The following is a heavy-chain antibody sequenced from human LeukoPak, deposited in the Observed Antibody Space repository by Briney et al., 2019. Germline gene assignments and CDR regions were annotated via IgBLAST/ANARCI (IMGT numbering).Heavy chain of an antibody. CDR1: GGSISSSSYY. CDR2: IYYSGST. D-gene: IGHD6-13*01. CDR3: ASPIAAAGRGGDY. V-gene: IGHV4-39*01. Sequence: SETLSLTCTVSGGSISSSSYYWGWLRQPPGKGLEWIGSIYYSGSTYYNPSLKRRATISVDTSKNWFALKLSSVTAADTGVYYCASPIAAAGRGGDYWGQGTLVTVSS. J-gene: IGHJ4*02.